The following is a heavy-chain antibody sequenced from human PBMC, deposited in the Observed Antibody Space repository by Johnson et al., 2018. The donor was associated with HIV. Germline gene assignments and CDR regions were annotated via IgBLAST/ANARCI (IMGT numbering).Heavy chain of an antibody. V-gene: IGHV3-7*01. J-gene: IGHJ3*02. CDR3: ARERYCSSTSCYFSRPPDAFDI. Sequence: VQLVESGGGLVQPGGSLRLSCAASGFTFSSYWMTWVRQAPGKGLEWVANIKQDGSEKNYLDSVKGRFTISRDNAKNALFLHMNSLRVEDTAVYYCARERYCSSTSCYFSRPPDAFDIWGQGTMVTVSS. CDR1: GFTFSSYW. D-gene: IGHD2-2*01. CDR2: IKQDGSEK.